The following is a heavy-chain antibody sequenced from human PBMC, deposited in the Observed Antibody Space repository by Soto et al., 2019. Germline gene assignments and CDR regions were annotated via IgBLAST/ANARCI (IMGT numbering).Heavy chain of an antibody. CDR3: VTMVRGTIPFDY. J-gene: IGHJ4*02. Sequence: EVQLVESGGGLVQPGGSLRLSCSASGFTFRSHAMHWVRQAPGKGLEYVSGMNPDGEDPYTFYADPVRGTFTMSRDNSNNKLYLQMNNLRVEDSALYYCVTMVRGTIPFDYWGQGTLVTVSS. CDR2: MNPDGEDPYT. V-gene: IGHV3-64D*06. CDR1: GFTFRSHA. D-gene: IGHD3-10*01.